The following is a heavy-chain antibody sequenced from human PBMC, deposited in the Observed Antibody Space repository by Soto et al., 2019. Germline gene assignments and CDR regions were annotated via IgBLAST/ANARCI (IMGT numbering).Heavy chain of an antibody. CDR2: IYSRGST. CDR1: GGSISFYY. J-gene: IGHJ4*02. D-gene: IGHD1-26*01. V-gene: IGHV4-4*08. Sequence: SEPLALTCPFSGGSISFYYWSWIRQPPGKGLEWIGYIYSRGSTNFNASLRSRVTISVDTSKNQFSLKLRSVTAADTSVYYCAPGPSYCVLDSWGQGTRVTVSS. CDR3: APGPSYCVLDS.